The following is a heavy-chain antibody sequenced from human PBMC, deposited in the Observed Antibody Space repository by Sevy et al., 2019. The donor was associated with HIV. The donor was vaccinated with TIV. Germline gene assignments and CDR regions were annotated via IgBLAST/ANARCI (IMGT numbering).Heavy chain of an antibody. J-gene: IGHJ6*02. D-gene: IGHD6-19*01. CDR2: IRSKAYGGTT. CDR3: TRERRGWNYYYYGMDV. Sequence: GGSLRLSCTASGFTFGDYAMSWFRQAPGKGLEWVGFIRSKAYGGTTEYAASVKGRFTISRDDSKSIAYLQMNSLKTEDTAAYYCTRERRGWNYYYYGMDVWGQGTTVTVSS. V-gene: IGHV3-49*03. CDR1: GFTFGDYA.